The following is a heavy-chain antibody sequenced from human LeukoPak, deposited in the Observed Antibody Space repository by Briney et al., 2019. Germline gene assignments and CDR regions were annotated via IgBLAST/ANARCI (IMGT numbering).Heavy chain of an antibody. CDR2: ADPEDGET. D-gene: IGHD6-6*01. CDR1: GYTFTDYY. V-gene: IGHV1-69-2*01. CDR3: ATVYSSSSKAFDI. Sequence: ASVKISCKVSGYTFTDYYMHWVQQAPGKGLEWMGLADPEDGETIYAEKFQGRVTITADTSTDTAYMELSSLRSEDTAVYYCATVYSSSSKAFDIWGQGTMVTVSS. J-gene: IGHJ3*02.